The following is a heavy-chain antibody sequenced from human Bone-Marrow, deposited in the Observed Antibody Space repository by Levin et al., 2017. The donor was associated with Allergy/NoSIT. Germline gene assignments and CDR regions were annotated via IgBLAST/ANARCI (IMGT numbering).Heavy chain of an antibody. Sequence: GGSLRLSCAASGFTFSSYGMHWVRQAPGKGLEWVAIISYDGGNKYYAHSVKGRFIISRDNSKNTLYLQMTSLRAEDTAVYYCAKDKVQWLATLYYFDNWGQGTLVTVSS. D-gene: IGHD6-19*01. CDR3: AKDKVQWLATLYYFDN. J-gene: IGHJ4*02. CDR1: GFTFSSYG. CDR2: ISYDGGNK. V-gene: IGHV3-30*18.